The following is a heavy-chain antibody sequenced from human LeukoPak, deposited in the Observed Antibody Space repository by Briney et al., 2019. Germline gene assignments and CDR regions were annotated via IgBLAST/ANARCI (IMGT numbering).Heavy chain of an antibody. J-gene: IGHJ3*02. V-gene: IGHV4-31*03. CDR3: ARENDAFDI. Sequence: PSETLSLTCTVSGGSISSGGYYWSWIRQHPGKGLEWIGYTYSGSTYFHPSLKSRVTISIDTSKNHFSLKLSSVTAADTAVYYCARENDAFDIWGQGTMVTVSS. CDR1: GGSISSGGYY. CDR2: TYSGST.